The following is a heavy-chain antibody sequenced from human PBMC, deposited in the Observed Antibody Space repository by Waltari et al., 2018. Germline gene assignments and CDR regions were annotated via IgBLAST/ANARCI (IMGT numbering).Heavy chain of an antibody. CDR1: GFTFSTSG. V-gene: IGHV3-30*02. Sequence: QVQLVESGGGVVQPVGSLRLSCAASGFTFSTSGMHWVRQAPGKGLEWVAFIGYDGNNIYYADSVKGRFTISRDNSKNTLYLQMNSLRAEDTAVYYCAKSLIVVVPAAPFDYWGQGTLVTVSS. D-gene: IGHD2-2*01. J-gene: IGHJ4*02. CDR2: IGYDGNNI. CDR3: AKSLIVVVPAAPFDY.